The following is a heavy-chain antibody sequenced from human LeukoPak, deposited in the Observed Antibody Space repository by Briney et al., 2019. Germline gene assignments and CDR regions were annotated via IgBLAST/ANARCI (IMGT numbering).Heavy chain of an antibody. CDR1: GYTFTSYY. Sequence: ASVNVSCKASGYTFTSYYIHWVRQAPGQGLEWMGIINPSGGSTSYAQKFQGRVTMTRDTSTSTVYMELNSLRSEDTAVYYCARDYYDSSGSQALHSGNFDYWGQGTLVTVSS. CDR3: ARDYYDSSGSQALHSGNFDY. V-gene: IGHV1-46*01. D-gene: IGHD3-22*01. CDR2: INPSGGST. J-gene: IGHJ4*02.